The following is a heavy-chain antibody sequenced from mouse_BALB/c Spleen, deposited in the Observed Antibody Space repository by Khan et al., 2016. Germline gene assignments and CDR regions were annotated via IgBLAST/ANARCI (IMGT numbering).Heavy chain of an antibody. CDR3: ARENYRYYFDY. D-gene: IGHD2-14*01. V-gene: IGHV5-6-3*01. Sequence: EVELVESGGGLVQPGGSLKLSCAASGFTFSTYGMSWVRQTPDKRLELVATINSNGGSTYYPDSVKGRFTICRDNAKNTLYLQMSSLKSEDTAMYYCARENYRYYFDYWGQGTTLTVSA. CDR1: GFTFSTYG. CDR2: INSNGGST. J-gene: IGHJ2*01.